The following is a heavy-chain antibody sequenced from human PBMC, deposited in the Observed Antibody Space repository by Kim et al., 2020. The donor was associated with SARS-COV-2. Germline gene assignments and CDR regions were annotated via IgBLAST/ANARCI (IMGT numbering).Heavy chain of an antibody. D-gene: IGHD6-19*01. Sequence: SSTIYYADSVKGRFTISRDNAKNSLYLQMNSLRAEDTAVYYCASKVYSSGWGQGTLVTVSS. V-gene: IGHV3-48*04. CDR2: SSTI. CDR3: ASKVYSSG. J-gene: IGHJ4*02.